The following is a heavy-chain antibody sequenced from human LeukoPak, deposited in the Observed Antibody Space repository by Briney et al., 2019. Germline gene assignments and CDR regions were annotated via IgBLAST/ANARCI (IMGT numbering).Heavy chain of an antibody. V-gene: IGHV4-39*07. D-gene: IGHD6-13*01. CDR3: ASGIAADLY. Sequence: SETLSLTCTVSGGSISSSGYYWGWIRQPPGKGLEWIGSIYYSGSTYYNPSLKSRVTISVDTSKNQFSLKLSSVTAADTAVYYCASGIAADLYWGQGTLVTVSS. CDR2: IYYSGST. CDR1: GGSISSSGYY. J-gene: IGHJ4*02.